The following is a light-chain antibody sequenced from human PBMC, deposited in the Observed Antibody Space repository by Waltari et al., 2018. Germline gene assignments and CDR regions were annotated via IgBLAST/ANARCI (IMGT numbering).Light chain of an antibody. CDR2: LGS. J-gene: IGKJ1*01. Sequence: DIMVTQSPLSLPVTPGEPASISCTSTQSLLQSNGYDYLDLYLQKPGQAPQLLMYLGSNRASGVPDRLSGSGSGTNFTLKISRVEAEDVGVYYCMQGLQPPWTFGQGTKVEI. V-gene: IGKV2-28*01. CDR3: MQGLQPPWT. CDR1: QSLLQSNGYDY.